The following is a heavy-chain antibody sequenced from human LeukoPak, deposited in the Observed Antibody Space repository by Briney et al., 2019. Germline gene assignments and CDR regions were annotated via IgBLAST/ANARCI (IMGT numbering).Heavy chain of an antibody. J-gene: IGHJ6*02. Sequence: SETLSLTCTVSGVSISSSSYYWGWIRQPPGKGLEWIGSIYYSGSTYYNPSLKSRITISVDTSKNQFSLKLSSVTAADTAVYYCARLLPDGVVVPAAITDYYYGMDVWGQGTTVTVSS. D-gene: IGHD2-2*02. CDR1: GVSISSSSYY. CDR2: IYYSGST. V-gene: IGHV4-39*01. CDR3: ARLLPDGVVVPAAITDYYYGMDV.